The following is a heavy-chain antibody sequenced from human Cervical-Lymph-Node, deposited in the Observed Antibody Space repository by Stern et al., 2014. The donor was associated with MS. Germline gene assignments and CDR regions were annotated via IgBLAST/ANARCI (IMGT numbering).Heavy chain of an antibody. V-gene: IGHV3-23*04. D-gene: IGHD2-15*01. Sequence: VQLVESGGGLVQPGGSLRLSCAASGFTFSSYAMSWVRQAPGKGLEWVSAIRGSGGSTYYADSVKGRFTISRDNSKNTLYLQMNSLRAEDTAVYYCAKNIVVVVAAMNYFDYWGQGTLVTVSS. J-gene: IGHJ4*02. CDR2: IRGSGGST. CDR1: GFTFSSYA. CDR3: AKNIVVVVAAMNYFDY.